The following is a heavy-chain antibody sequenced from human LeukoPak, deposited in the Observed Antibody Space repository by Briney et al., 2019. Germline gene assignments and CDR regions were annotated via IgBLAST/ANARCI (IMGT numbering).Heavy chain of an antibody. Sequence: GASVKVSCKVSGYTLTELSMHWVRQAPGKGLEWMGGFDPEDGETIYAQKFQGRVTMTEDTSTDTAYMELSSLRSEDTAVYYCATVDRAAADPSFDYWGQGTLVTVSS. CDR3: ATVDRAAADPSFDY. J-gene: IGHJ4*02. CDR1: GYTLTELS. V-gene: IGHV1-24*01. CDR2: FDPEDGET. D-gene: IGHD6-13*01.